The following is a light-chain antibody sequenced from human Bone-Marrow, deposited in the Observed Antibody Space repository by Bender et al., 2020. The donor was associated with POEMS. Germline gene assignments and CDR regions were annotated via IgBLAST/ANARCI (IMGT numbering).Light chain of an antibody. J-gene: IGLJ3*02. CDR2: RND. CDR3: SAWDDSLSGWV. V-gene: IGLV1-47*01. CDR1: SSNTGVNF. Sequence: QSMLTQPPSVSGPPGQSVTISCSGSSSNTGVNFVFWYQQLPGTAPKLLIYRNDQRRSGVSDRFSASKSGTSASLAISELQSEDEALYYCSAWDDSLSGWVFGGGTKLPVL.